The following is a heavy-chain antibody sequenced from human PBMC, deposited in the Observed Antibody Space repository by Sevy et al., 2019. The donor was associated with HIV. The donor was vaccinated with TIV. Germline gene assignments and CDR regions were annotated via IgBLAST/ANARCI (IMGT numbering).Heavy chain of an antibody. Sequence: GGSLRLSCAASGFTFSPYGMHWVRQAPGKGLEWVAVIWFAGSNTYYADSVKGRLTISGDFAQDTLQLQMNILGVEDTAEEYCGRGLESCDCGDCGPAFMADCWGQGTLVTGSS. J-gene: IGHJ4*02. CDR2: IWFAGSNT. CDR3: GRGLESCDCGDCGPAFMADC. V-gene: IGHV3-33*01. D-gene: IGHD2-21*02. CDR1: GFTFSPYG.